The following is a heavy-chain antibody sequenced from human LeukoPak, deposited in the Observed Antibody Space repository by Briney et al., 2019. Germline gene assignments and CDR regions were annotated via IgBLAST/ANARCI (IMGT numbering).Heavy chain of an antibody. Sequence: ASVKVSCKASGYAFVGYYIHWVRQEPAHRLEWMGWINPNSGGTNYAQNFQGRVTMTRDTSVSTAYIELSSLRSGDTAVYYCARLADCSETSCRSFDYWGQGTLVTVFS. J-gene: IGHJ4*02. CDR2: INPNSGGT. CDR3: ARLADCSETSCRSFDY. CDR1: GYAFVGYY. V-gene: IGHV1-2*02. D-gene: IGHD2-2*01.